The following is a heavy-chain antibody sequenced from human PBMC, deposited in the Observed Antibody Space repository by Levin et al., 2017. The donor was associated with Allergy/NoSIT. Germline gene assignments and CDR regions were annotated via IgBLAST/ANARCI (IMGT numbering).Heavy chain of an antibody. CDR1: GGSLSSNNW. CDR2: IYHSGST. CDR3: ARESPSEGGMDV. J-gene: IGHJ6*02. Sequence: SQTLSLTCAVSGGSLSSNNWWNWVRQPPGKGLEWIGEIYHSGSTNYNPSLKSRVTMSVDKSKNQFSLKLNSVTAADTAVYYCARESPSEGGMDVWGQGTTVTVSS. V-gene: IGHV4-4*02.